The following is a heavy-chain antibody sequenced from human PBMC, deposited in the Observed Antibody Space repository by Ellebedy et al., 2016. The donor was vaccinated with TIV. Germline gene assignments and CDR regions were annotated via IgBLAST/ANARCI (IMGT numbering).Heavy chain of an antibody. CDR3: ARVPSAPQGAAAGTTGADY. J-gene: IGHJ4*02. CDR2: ISSSSSYI. CDR1: GFTFSSYS. V-gene: IGHV3-21*01. D-gene: IGHD6-13*01. Sequence: GESLKISCAASGFTFSSYSMNWVRQAPGKGLEWVSSISSSSSYIYYADSVKGRFTISRDNAKNSLYQQMNSLRAEDTAVYYCARVPSAPQGAAAGTTGADYWGQGTLVTVSS.